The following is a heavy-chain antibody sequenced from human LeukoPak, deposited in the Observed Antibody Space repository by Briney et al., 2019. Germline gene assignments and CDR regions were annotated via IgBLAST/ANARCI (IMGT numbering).Heavy chain of an antibody. CDR2: IYTSGST. CDR1: GGSISSYY. V-gene: IGHV4-4*07. CDR3: ARDEHDYYYYYYMDV. D-gene: IGHD1/OR15-1a*01. J-gene: IGHJ6*03. Sequence: PSETLSLTCTVSGGSISSYYWSWIRQPAGKGLEWIGRIYTSGSTNYNPSLKSRVTMSVDTSKNQFSLKLSSVTAADTAVYYCARDEHDYYYYYYMDVWGKGTTVTVSS.